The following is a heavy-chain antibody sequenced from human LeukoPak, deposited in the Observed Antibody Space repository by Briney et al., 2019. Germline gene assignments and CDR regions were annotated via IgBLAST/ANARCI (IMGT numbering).Heavy chain of an antibody. Sequence: GGSLRLSCAASGFSFSTYNMNWVRQAPGKGLEWVASMSTGGTYIHYADSVKDRFTISRDDGKNSLHLQMNSLRVEDTAIYYCARCFQDASSYHLSLDTWGRGTLVTVSS. CDR3: ARCFQDASSYHLSLDT. J-gene: IGHJ5*02. CDR1: GFSFSTYN. CDR2: MSTGGTYI. D-gene: IGHD3-22*01. V-gene: IGHV3-21*01.